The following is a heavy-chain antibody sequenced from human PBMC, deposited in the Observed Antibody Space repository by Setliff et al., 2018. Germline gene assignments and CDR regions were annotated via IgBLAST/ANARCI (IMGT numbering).Heavy chain of an antibody. CDR2: ISWNSGSI. CDR3: VRDRWKVMVNKGDDAFDL. Sequence: PGGSLRLSCAASGFTFDDYAMHWVRQAPGKGLEWVSGISWNSGSIGYADSVKGRFTISRDNAKNSLYLQMNSLRGEDTAVYYCVRDRWKVMVNKGDDAFDLWGQGTMVTVSS. V-gene: IGHV3-9*01. D-gene: IGHD5-18*01. J-gene: IGHJ3*01. CDR1: GFTFDDYA.